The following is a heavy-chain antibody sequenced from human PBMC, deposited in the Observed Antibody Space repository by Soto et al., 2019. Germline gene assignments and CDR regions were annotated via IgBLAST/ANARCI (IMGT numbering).Heavy chain of an antibody. CDR3: GTMPIVVEPAPMDV. D-gene: IGHD2-2*01. V-gene: IGHV4-30-4*01. Sequence: SETLSLTCTVSGGSISSGDYYWSWIRQPPGKGLEWIGYIYYSGSTSYNASLKSRTSISADPSNNQFSLKLHSLTAAHTAVYFCGTMPIVVEPAPMDVWGPGTSVTVSS. CDR1: GGSISSGDYY. CDR2: IYYSGST. J-gene: IGHJ6*02.